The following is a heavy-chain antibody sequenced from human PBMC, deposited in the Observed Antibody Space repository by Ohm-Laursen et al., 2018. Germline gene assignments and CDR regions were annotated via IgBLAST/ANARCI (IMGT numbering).Heavy chain of an antibody. Sequence: TQTLTLTSTFSGFSLSFSGVRVGWIRQPPGKALDWLALIYWNDDKRYNPSLRNRLTITKDTSKNQVVLTMSNMDPVDTATYYCAHRSNSYSYAMDVWGQGTTVTVSS. CDR3: AHRSNSYSYAMDV. D-gene: IGHD2-8*01. V-gene: IGHV2-5*01. CDR2: IYWNDDK. J-gene: IGHJ6*02. CDR1: GFSLSFSGVR.